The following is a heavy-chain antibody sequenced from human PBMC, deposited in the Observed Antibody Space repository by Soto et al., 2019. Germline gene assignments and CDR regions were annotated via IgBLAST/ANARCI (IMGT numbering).Heavy chain of an antibody. CDR2: ISYDGSNK. CDR1: GFTFSSYA. Sequence: HPGGSLRLSCAASGFTFSSYAMHWVRQAPGKGLEWVAVISYDGSNKYYADSVKGRFTISRDNSKNVMFLLMRGLGVDDTALYFCARNPRSDIFGVRTIVENWLDPWGRGSLVTVSS. D-gene: IGHD3-3*02. CDR3: ARNPRSDIFGVRTIVENWLDP. V-gene: IGHV3-30-3*01. J-gene: IGHJ5*02.